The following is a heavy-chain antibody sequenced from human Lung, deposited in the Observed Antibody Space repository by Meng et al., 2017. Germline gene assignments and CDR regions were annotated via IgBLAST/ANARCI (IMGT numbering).Heavy chain of an antibody. CDR1: GFTFCYTW. Sequence: LVVCAGVVRKPGVALYLACSASGFTFCYTWLIWLGQAQGLGLEWSGRMKSKVDGGTVDYAAPLKGRFFITRDESENTFYLQMTRLKTEDTAVYYCSGHVDYWGHGTLVTVSS. CDR2: MKSKVDGGTV. CDR3: SGHVDY. V-gene: IGHV3-15*01. J-gene: IGHJ4*01.